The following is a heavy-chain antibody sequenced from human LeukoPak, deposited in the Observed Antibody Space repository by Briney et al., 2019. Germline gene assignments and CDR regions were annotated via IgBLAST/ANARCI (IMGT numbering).Heavy chain of an antibody. J-gene: IGHJ6*02. D-gene: IGHD3-16*02. V-gene: IGHV3-7*01. CDR1: GFTFSSYW. CDR2: IKQDGSEK. CDR3: ARELSLRPYGMDV. Sequence: PGGSLRLSCAASGFTFSSYWMSWVRQAPGKGLEWVANIKQDGSEKYYVDSVKDRFTISRDNAKNSLYLQMNSLRAEDTAVYYCARELSLRPYGMDVWGQGTTVTVSS.